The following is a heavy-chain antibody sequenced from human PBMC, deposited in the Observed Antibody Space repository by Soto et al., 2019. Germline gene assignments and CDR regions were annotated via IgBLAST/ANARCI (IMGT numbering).Heavy chain of an antibody. CDR1: GGSVTSNSYY. CDR3: ARALEWLATFDY. V-gene: IGHV4-61*01. Sequence: QVQLQESGPGLVKPSETLSLTCSVSGGSVTSNSYYWTWIRQPPGKGLEWIGYIHYSGSTNYNPYFKSRVSMSVDTSKNQFSLRLSSVTAADTAVYFCARALEWLATFDYWGQGTLVTVSS. CDR2: IHYSGST. J-gene: IGHJ4*02. D-gene: IGHD3-3*01.